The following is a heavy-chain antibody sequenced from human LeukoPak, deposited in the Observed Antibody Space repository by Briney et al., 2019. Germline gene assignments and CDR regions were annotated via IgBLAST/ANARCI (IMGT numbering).Heavy chain of an antibody. CDR1: GFTFDDYA. J-gene: IGHJ4*02. CDR2: ISWNSGSI. Sequence: GGSLRLSCAASGFTFDDYAMHWVRQAPGKGLEWVSGISWNSGSIGYADPVKGRFTISRDNSKNTLYLQMNSLRAEDTAVYYCAKGGVVVAATLFDYWGQGTLVTVSS. CDR3: AKGGVVVAATLFDY. V-gene: IGHV3-9*01. D-gene: IGHD2-15*01.